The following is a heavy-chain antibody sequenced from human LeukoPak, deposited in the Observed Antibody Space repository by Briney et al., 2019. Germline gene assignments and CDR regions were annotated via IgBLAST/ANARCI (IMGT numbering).Heavy chain of an antibody. J-gene: IGHJ4*02. CDR1: GFTFSSYG. CDR3: AKVKYQLLRYYFDY. CDR2: ISGSGGST. Sequence: GGTLRLSCAASGFTFSSYGVSWVRQAPGKGLEWVSAISGSGGSTYYADSVKGRFTTSRDNSKNTLYLQMNSLRAEDTAVYYCAKVKYQLLRYYFDYWGQGTLVTVSS. D-gene: IGHD2-2*01. V-gene: IGHV3-23*01.